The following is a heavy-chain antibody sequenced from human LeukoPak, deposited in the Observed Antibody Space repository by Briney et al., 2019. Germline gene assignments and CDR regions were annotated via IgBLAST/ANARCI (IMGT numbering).Heavy chain of an antibody. CDR1: GGTFSSYA. J-gene: IGHJ4*02. V-gene: IGHV1-69*04. D-gene: IGHD1-26*01. CDR2: IIPILGIA. Sequence: SVKVSCKASGGTFSSYAISWVRQAPGQGLEWMGRIIPILGIANYAQKFQGRVTITADKSTSTAYMELSSLRSEDTAVYYCARAPNVRATELDYWGQGTLVTVSS. CDR3: ARAPNVRATELDY.